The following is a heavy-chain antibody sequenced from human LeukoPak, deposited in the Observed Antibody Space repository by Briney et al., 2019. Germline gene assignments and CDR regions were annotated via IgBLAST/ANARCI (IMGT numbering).Heavy chain of an antibody. Sequence: EGSLRLSCAASGFTFSTYSMNWVRQAPGKGLEWVASITSPVGHIYYADSLKGRITISRDNAKSSLYLQMNSLRAEDTAVYYCATDGQSSGWYGFDYWGHGTLVTVSS. V-gene: IGHV3-21*01. CDR3: ATDGQSSGWYGFDY. CDR2: ITSPVGHI. CDR1: GFTFSTYS. D-gene: IGHD6-19*01. J-gene: IGHJ4*01.